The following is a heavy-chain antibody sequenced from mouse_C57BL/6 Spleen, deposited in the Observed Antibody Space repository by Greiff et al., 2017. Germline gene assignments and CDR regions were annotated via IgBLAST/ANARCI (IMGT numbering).Heavy chain of an antibody. CDR1: GFTFSDYY. D-gene: IGHD1-1*01. CDR2: INYDGSST. Sequence: EVKLMESEGGLVQPGSSMKLSCTASGFTFSDYYMAWVRQVPEKGLEWVANINYDGSSTYYLDSLKSRFIISRDTAKNILYLQMSSLKSEDTATYYCARDYYGTFDYWGQGTTLTVSS. J-gene: IGHJ2*01. V-gene: IGHV5-16*01. CDR3: ARDYYGTFDY.